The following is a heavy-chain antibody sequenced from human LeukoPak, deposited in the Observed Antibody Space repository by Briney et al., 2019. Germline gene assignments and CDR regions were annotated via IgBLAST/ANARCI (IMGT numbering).Heavy chain of an antibody. V-gene: IGHV4-59*02. CDR3: AREGSCGGDCYSSGFDP. CDR2: IYYSGST. CDR1: GGSVSSYY. D-gene: IGHD2-21*02. J-gene: IGHJ5*02. Sequence: SETLSLTCIVSGGSVSSYYLSWIRQRPGTGLERIGYIYYSGSTNYIPSLKSRVTISVDKSKNQFSLKLSSVTAADTAVYYCAREGSCGGDCYSSGFDPWGQGTLVTVSS.